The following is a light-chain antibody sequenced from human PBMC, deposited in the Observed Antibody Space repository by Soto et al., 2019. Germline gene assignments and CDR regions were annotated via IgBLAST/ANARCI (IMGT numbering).Light chain of an antibody. CDR2: SNS. Sequence: QSVLTQPPSASGTPGQTVIISCSGSSSNIGSNTVNWYQQLPGTAPKLLIFSNSQRPSGVPDRFSGSRSGTSASLPITGVHSEDEAHYYCAAWDDGLNALVFGGGTKVTVL. CDR3: AAWDDGLNALV. V-gene: IGLV1-44*01. J-gene: IGLJ2*01. CDR1: SSNIGSNT.